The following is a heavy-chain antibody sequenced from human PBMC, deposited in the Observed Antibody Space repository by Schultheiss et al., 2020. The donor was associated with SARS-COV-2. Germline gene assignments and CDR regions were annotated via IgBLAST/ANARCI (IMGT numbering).Heavy chain of an antibody. V-gene: IGHV1-18*01. CDR3: ARGPIGFDY. CDR2: ISGYKDNT. D-gene: IGHD3-22*01. J-gene: IGHJ4*02. Sequence: ASVKVSCKASGGTFSSYAISWVRQAPGQGIEWMGWISGYKDNTKYAHKFQGSVTMTTDTSTSTAYMELRSLISDDTAVYYCARGPIGFDYWGQGTLVTVSS. CDR1: GGTFSSYA.